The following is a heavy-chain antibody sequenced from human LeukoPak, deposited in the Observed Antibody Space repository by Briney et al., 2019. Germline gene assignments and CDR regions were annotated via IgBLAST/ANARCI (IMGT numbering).Heavy chain of an antibody. D-gene: IGHD4-17*01. J-gene: IGHJ4*02. CDR1: GFTFSSYA. CDR2: ISYDGSNK. Sequence: PGGSLRLSCAASGFTFSSYAMHWVRQAPGKGLEWAAVISYDGSNKYHADSVKGRFTISRDNSKNTLYLQINSLRAEDTAVYYCARDLSYGDSGFDYWGQGTLVTVSS. CDR3: ARDLSYGDSGFDY. V-gene: IGHV3-30-3*01.